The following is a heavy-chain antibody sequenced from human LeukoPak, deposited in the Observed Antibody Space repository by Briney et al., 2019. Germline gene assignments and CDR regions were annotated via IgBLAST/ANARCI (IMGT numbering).Heavy chain of an antibody. CDR1: GFTFSDYY. J-gene: IGHJ5*02. CDR2: ISSSGSTI. Sequence: KPGGSLRLSCAASGFTFSDYYMSWIRQAPGKGLEWVSYISSSGSTIYYADSVKGRFTISRDNAKNSLYLQMDSLRAEDTAVYYCARDAWGYYDSSDNWFDPWGQGTLVTVSS. D-gene: IGHD3-22*01. CDR3: ARDAWGYYDSSDNWFDP. V-gene: IGHV3-11*01.